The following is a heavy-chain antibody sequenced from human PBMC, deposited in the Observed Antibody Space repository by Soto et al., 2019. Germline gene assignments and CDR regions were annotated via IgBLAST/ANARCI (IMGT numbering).Heavy chain of an antibody. CDR1: GFSLTTSGVG. V-gene: IGHV2-5*02. J-gene: IGHJ4*02. CDR3: AHRVLRAVFGLVTTTAIYFDF. D-gene: IGHD3-3*01. CDR2: IYWDDDK. Sequence: QITLNESGPTVVKPTETLTLTCTFSGFSLTTSGVGVGWVRQSPGKAPEWLAFIYWDDDKRYSTSLKSRITITKDTSKNPVVLTLANVDPAETATYYCAHRVLRAVFGLVTTTAIYFDFWGQGTPVVVSS.